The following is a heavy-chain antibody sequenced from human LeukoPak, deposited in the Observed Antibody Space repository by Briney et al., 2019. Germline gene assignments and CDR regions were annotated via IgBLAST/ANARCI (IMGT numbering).Heavy chain of an antibody. J-gene: IGHJ3*02. Sequence: ASVKVSCKASGYTFTGYYMHWLRQAPGQGLAWMGWINPNSGGTNYAQKFQGRVTMTRDTSISTAYMELSRLRSDDTAVYYCARGYGYDSSGYYYVAGITTWDIWGQGTMVTVSS. CDR3: ARGYGYDSSGYYYVAGITTWDI. D-gene: IGHD3-22*01. V-gene: IGHV1-2*02. CDR2: INPNSGGT. CDR1: GYTFTGYY.